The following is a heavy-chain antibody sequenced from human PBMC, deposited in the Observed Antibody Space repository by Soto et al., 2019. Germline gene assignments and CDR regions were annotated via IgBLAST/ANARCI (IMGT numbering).Heavy chain of an antibody. CDR2: IYNSGST. Sequence: SETLSLTCTVSGGSVSSGSDYWSWIRQPPGGGLEWIGYIYNSGSTDYNTSLKSRVTISVDTSKNQFSLKLTSVTAADTAVYYCASGSSASAYIDYWGQGTHVTVSS. J-gene: IGHJ4*02. D-gene: IGHD6-13*01. V-gene: IGHV4-61*01. CDR3: ASGSSASAYIDY. CDR1: GGSVSSGSDY.